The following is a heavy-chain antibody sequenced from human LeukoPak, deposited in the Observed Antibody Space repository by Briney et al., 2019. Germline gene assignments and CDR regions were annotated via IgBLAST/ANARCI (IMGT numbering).Heavy chain of an antibody. CDR3: ARDLSGYDYTGDY. CDR2: INPSGGST. V-gene: IGHV1-46*01. CDR1: GYTFTSYY. J-gene: IGHJ4*02. Sequence: EASVKVSCTASGYTFTSYYMHWVRQAPGRGLEWMGIINPSGGSTSYAQKFQGRVTMTRDTSTSTVYMELSSLRSEDTAVYYCARDLSGYDYTGDYWGQGTLVTVS. D-gene: IGHD5-12*01.